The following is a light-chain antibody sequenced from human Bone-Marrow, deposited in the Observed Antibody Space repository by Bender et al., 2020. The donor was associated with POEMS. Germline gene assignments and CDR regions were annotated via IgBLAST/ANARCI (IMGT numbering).Light chain of an antibody. CDR3: CSFAHGSALV. V-gene: IGLV2-23*02. CDR2: EVT. J-gene: IGLJ2*01. Sequence: QTALTQPASVSGSPGQSITISCTGTSSDASLSNLVSWYQHHPGKAPRLMIYEVTKRPSGVSSRFSASNFGNTASLTISGLQAEDEADYYCCSFAHGSALVFGGGTKLTVL. CDR1: SSDASLSNL.